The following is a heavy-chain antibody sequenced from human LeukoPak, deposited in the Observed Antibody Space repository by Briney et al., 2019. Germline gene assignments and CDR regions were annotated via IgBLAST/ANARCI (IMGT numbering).Heavy chain of an antibody. V-gene: IGHV3-20*04. CDR1: GFKLEDYG. D-gene: IGHD3-22*01. Sequence: GGSLRHSRAPSGFKLEDYGMSWVRQAPGKGLEWVCGIKWNVALIGYAHSVNGRFTISRDNAKNSLYLQMNSLRAEDTALYCCAGYYYDSSRGFDLWGQGTLVTVSA. CDR2: IKWNVALI. J-gene: IGHJ5*02. CDR3: AGYYYDSSRGFDL.